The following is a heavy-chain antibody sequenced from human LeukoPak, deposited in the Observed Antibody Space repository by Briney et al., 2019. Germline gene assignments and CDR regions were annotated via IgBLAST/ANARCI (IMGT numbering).Heavy chain of an antibody. CDR3: ARALADVDTAMFYTALFDY. D-gene: IGHD5-18*01. CDR1: GGSISSGDYY. CDR2: IYYSGST. Sequence: SETLSLTCTVSGGSISSGDYYWSWIRQPPGKGLEWIGYIYYSGSTYYNPSLKSRVTISVDTSKNQFSLKLSSVTAADTAVYYCARALADVDTAMFYTALFDYWGQGTLVTVSS. J-gene: IGHJ4*02. V-gene: IGHV4-30-4*01.